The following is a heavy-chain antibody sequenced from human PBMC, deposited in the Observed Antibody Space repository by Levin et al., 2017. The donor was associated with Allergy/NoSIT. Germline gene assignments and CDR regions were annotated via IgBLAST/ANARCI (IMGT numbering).Heavy chain of an antibody. Sequence: ASVKVSCKASGGTFSSYAISWVRQAPGQGLEWMGGIIPIFGTANYAQKFQGRVTITADESTSTAYMELSSLRSEDTAVYYCARSHSSYYYYYMDVWGKGTTVTVSS. V-gene: IGHV1-69*13. J-gene: IGHJ6*03. D-gene: IGHD6-13*01. CDR3: ARSHSSYYYYYMDV. CDR1: GGTFSSYA. CDR2: IIPIFGTA.